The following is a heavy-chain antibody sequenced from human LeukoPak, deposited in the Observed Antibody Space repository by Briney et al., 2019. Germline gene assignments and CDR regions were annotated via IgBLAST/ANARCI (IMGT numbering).Heavy chain of an antibody. V-gene: IGHV3-33*01. D-gene: IGHD5-18*01. Sequence: PGRSLRLSCAASGFTFSSYGVHWVRQAPGKGLERVAVIWYDGSNKKYVDSVKGRFTISRDNSKNTLYLQMNSLRAEDTAVYYCARDSSRGYSYGPVDYWGQGTLVTVSS. CDR1: GFTFSSYG. CDR3: ARDSSRGYSYGPVDY. J-gene: IGHJ4*02. CDR2: IWYDGSNK.